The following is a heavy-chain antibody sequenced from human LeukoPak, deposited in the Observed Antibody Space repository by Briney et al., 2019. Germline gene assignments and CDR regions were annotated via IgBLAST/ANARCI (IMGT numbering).Heavy chain of an antibody. CDR1: GFTFGDYA. Sequence: GGSLRLSCTATGFTFGDYAITWVRQAPGKGLEWVAVISYDGSNKYYADSVKGRFTISRDSSKNTLYLQMNSLRAEDTAVCYCAKDRGIASRRGVMDWGQGTLVTVSS. CDR2: ISYDGSNK. V-gene: IGHV3-30*04. CDR3: AKDRGIASRRGVMD. D-gene: IGHD6-6*01. J-gene: IGHJ4*02.